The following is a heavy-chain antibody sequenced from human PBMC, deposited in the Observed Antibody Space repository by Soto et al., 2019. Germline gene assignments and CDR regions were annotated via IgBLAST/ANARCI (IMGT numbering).Heavy chain of an antibody. V-gene: IGHV4-34*01. CDR1: GGSFSGYY. CDR3: ARGRSMNSYGSGNAY. Sequence: LSLTCAVYGGSFSGYYWSWIRQPPGKGLEWIGETHHSGSTNYNPSTKSRVTISVDTSKNQFSLKLSSVTAADTAVYYCARGRSMNSYGSGNAYWGQGTLVTVSS. CDR2: THHSGST. D-gene: IGHD3-10*01. J-gene: IGHJ4*02.